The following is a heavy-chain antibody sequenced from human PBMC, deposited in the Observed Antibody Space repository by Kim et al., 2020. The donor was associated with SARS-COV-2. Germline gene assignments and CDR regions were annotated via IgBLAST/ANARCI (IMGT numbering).Heavy chain of an antibody. D-gene: IGHD5-12*01. J-gene: IGHJ4*02. CDR3: STLQMATILPDY. Sequence: GGSLRLSCAASGFTFTNAWMSWVRQAPGKGLEWVGRIKSNTDGGTTDYAAPVQGRITISRDDSINTLYLQMNSLKTEDTAVYYCSTLQMATILPDYWGQGTLVTVSS. CDR1: GFTFTNAW. CDR2: IKSNTDGGTT. V-gene: IGHV3-15*01.